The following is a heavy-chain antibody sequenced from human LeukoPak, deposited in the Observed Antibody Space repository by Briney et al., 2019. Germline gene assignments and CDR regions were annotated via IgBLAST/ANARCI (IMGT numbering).Heavy chain of an antibody. D-gene: IGHD3-9*01. CDR3: ARYYDILTGYYSSDYGMDV. J-gene: IGHJ6*02. Sequence: GASVKVSCKASGYTFASSDINWVRQATGHQLEWMGWMNPNIGNTGYAQKCQSRDTMTSNTSISTAYMELSSLRSEDTAVYYCARYYDILTGYYSSDYGMDVWGQGTTVTVSS. V-gene: IGHV1-8*01. CDR1: GYTFASSD. CDR2: MNPNIGNT.